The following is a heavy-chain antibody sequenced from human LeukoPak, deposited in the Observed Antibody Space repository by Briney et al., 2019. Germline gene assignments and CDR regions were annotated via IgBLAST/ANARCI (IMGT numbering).Heavy chain of an antibody. Sequence: GESLKISCKGSGYSFTSNWIGWVRQMPGKGLEWMGIIYPGDSDTRYSPSFQGQVTISVDKSISTAYLQWSSLKASDSAMYYCARLYCSSTSCSIGWWFDPWGQGTLVTVSS. CDR1: GYSFTSNW. D-gene: IGHD2-2*01. CDR3: ARLYCSSTSCSIGWWFDP. J-gene: IGHJ5*02. CDR2: IYPGDSDT. V-gene: IGHV5-51*01.